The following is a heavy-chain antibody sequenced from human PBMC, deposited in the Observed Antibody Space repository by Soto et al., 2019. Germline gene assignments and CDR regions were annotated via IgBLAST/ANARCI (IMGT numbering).Heavy chain of an antibody. J-gene: IGHJ5*02. CDR1: GYSFTNND. Sequence: ALVKVSCKASGYSFTNNDVSWVRQATGQGLEWMGWMNPGSGDTGYAQKFQGRVTMTRDISIATAYMELSSLRSDDTAIYYCARMETFGSLNWFDPWGQGTLVTVSS. D-gene: IGHD3-16*01. CDR2: MNPGSGDT. V-gene: IGHV1-8*01. CDR3: ARMETFGSLNWFDP.